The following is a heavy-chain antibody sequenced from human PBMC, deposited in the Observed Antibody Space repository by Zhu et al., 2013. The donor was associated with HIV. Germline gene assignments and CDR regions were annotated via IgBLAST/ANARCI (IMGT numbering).Heavy chain of an antibody. CDR3: ARNSQSHVGVRPWFWLDP. CDR1: GYNFYSYY. J-gene: IGHJ5*02. V-gene: IGHV1-46*02. D-gene: IGHD1-26*01. CDR2: INPYTGGT. Sequence: QLLQSGAEVRKPGASIKLSCEASGYNFYSYYVHWVRQAPGQTFEWMGEINPYTGGTTIADKFRDRLAMSSDTSTNTIHMELGRLRTDDTAVYYCARNSQSHVGVRPWFWLDPWGQGT.